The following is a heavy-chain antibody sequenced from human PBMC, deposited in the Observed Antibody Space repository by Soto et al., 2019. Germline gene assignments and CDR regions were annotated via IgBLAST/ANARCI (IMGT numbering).Heavy chain of an antibody. CDR3: ARVSGYYLPDY. CDR1: GYTFTNYA. CDR2: INAGNGNT. V-gene: IGHV1-3*05. J-gene: IGHJ4*02. Sequence: QVQLAQSEAEEKKPGASVKVSCKASGYTFTNYATHWVRQAPGQRLEWMGWINAGNGNTKYSQKFQGRVTITRDTSASTAYMELISLRSEDTAVYYCARVSGYYLPDYWGQGTLVTVSS. D-gene: IGHD5-12*01.